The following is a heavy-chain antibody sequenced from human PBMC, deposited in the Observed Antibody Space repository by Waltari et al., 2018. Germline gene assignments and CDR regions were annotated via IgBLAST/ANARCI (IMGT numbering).Heavy chain of an antibody. CDR1: GFTFDNFW. V-gene: IGHV3-74*01. CDR3: ARGPFSYSSGTQSH. Sequence: EVRLVESGGGSVQPGESLRLSCVVSGFTFDNFWMHWVRQVPGKGLMWVSRIHPDGTDTTYADSVKGRFTMARDNSRNTLYLEMTGLRVDDSAVYYCARGPFSYSSGTQSHWGRGALVTVSS. D-gene: IGHD1-7*01. J-gene: IGHJ4*02. CDR2: IHPDGTDT.